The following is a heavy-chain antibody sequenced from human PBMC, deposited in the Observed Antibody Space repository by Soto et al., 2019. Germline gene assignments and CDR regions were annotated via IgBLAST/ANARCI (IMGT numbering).Heavy chain of an antibody. J-gene: IGHJ4*02. D-gene: IGHD3-10*01. CDR1: GGTFSSYT. CDR3: ARASRSRAMVRQYDY. CDR2: IIPILGIA. V-gene: IGHV1-69*02. Sequence: QVQLVQSGAEVKKPGSSVKVSCKASGGTFSSYTISWVRQAPVQGLEWMGRIIPILGIANYAQKFQGRVTITADKSTSTAYMELSSLRSEDTAVYYCARASRSRAMVRQYDYWGQGTLVTVSS.